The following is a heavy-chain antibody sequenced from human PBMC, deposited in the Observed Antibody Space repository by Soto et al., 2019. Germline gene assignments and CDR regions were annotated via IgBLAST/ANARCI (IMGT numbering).Heavy chain of an antibody. CDR2: ISSSSSPI. Sequence: EVQVVESGGGLVQPGGSLRLSCAASGFTFSDYSFNWVRQAPGRGLEWVSYISSSSSPIYYADSVEGRFTISRDNAKSSLYLQMNSLRDDDTAVYYCVRDARTMVRGHYFDYWGQGTLVTVSS. V-gene: IGHV3-48*02. J-gene: IGHJ4*02. D-gene: IGHD3-10*01. CDR3: VRDARTMVRGHYFDY. CDR1: GFTFSDYS.